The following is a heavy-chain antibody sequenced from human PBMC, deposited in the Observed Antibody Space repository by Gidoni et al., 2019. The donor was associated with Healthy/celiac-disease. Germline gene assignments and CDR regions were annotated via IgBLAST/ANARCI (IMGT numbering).Heavy chain of an antibody. V-gene: IGHV1-46*01. J-gene: IGHJ4*02. CDR2: INPSGGST. Sequence: QVQLVQSGAEVKKPGASVKVSCKASGYTFTSYYMHWVRQAPGQGLEWMGIINPSGGSTSYAQKFQGRVTMTRDTSTSTVYMELSSLRSEDTAVYYCAREGLRYFDWLLSGGDYWGQGTLVTVSS. CDR1: GYTFTSYY. CDR3: AREGLRYFDWLLSGGDY. D-gene: IGHD3-9*01.